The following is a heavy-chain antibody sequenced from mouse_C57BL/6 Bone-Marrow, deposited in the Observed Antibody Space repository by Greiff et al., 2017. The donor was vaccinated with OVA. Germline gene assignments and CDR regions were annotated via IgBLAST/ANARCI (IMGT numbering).Heavy chain of an antibody. CDR2: IWGDGST. J-gene: IGHJ3*01. D-gene: IGHD2-3*01. CDR1: GFSLTSYG. CDR3: AKQGAYDGNYRFAY. V-gene: IGHV2-3*01. Sequence: VQVVESGPGLVAPSQSLSITCTVSGFSLTSYGVSWVRQPPGKGLEWLGVIWGDGSTHYHSAPISRLSISKDNSKSQVFIKLNSLRTDDTAAYYCAKQGAYDGNYRFAYWGQGTLVTVSA.